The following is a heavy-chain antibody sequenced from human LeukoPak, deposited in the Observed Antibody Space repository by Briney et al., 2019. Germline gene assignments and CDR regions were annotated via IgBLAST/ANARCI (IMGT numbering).Heavy chain of an antibody. V-gene: IGHV3-30*18. CDR3: AKNRLVGYSSGIDY. CDR2: ISYDGSNK. Sequence: PGGSLRLSCAASGFTFSSYAMHWVRQAPGKGLEWVAVISYDGSNKYYADSVKGRFTTSRDNSKNTLYLQMNSLRAEDTAVYYCAKNRLVGYSSGIDYWGQGTLVTVSS. CDR1: GFTFSSYA. D-gene: IGHD6-19*01. J-gene: IGHJ4*02.